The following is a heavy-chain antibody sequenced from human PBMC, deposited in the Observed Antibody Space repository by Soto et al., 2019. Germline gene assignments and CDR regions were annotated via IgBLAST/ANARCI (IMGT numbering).Heavy chain of an antibody. Sequence: GASVKVSCKASGGTFSSYAISWVRQAPGQGLEWMGGIIPIFGTANYAQKFQGRVTITADESTSTAYMELSSLRSEDTAVYYCAGSSGYSIGWFDPWGQGTLVTVSS. V-gene: IGHV1-69*13. CDR1: GGTFSSYA. D-gene: IGHD6-25*01. CDR2: IIPIFGTA. J-gene: IGHJ5*02. CDR3: AGSSGYSIGWFDP.